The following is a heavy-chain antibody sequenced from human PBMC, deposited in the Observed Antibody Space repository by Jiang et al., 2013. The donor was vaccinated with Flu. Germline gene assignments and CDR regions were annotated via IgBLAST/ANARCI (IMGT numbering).Heavy chain of an antibody. CDR1: GFTFSSYA. V-gene: IGHV3-30-3*01. Sequence: VQLLESGGGVVQPGRSLRLSCAASGFTFSSYAMHWVRQAPGKGLEWVAVISYDGSNKYYADSVKGRFTISRDNSKNTLYLQMNSLRAEDTAVYYCARTKRRDGYLPNDYWGQGT. D-gene: IGHD5-24*01. J-gene: IGHJ4*02. CDR2: ISYDGSNK. CDR3: ARTKRRDGYLPNDY.